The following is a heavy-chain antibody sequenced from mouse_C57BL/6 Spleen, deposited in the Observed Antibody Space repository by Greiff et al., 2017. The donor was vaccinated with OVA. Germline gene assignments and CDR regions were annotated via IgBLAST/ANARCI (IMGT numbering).Heavy chain of an antibody. Sequence: EVMLVESGGGLVKPGGSLKLSCAASGFTFSDYGMHWVRQAPEKGLEWVAYISSGSSTIYYADTVKGRFTISRDNAKNTLFLQMTSLRSEDTAMYYCATNYGGYFDVWGTGTTVTVST. CDR3: ATNYGGYFDV. CDR1: GFTFSDYG. CDR2: ISSGSSTI. V-gene: IGHV5-17*01. D-gene: IGHD1-1*01. J-gene: IGHJ1*03.